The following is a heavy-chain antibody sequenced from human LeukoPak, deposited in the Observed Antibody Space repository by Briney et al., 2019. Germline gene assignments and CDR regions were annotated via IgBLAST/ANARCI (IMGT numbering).Heavy chain of an antibody. CDR2: ITGSGTFT. Sequence: GGSLRLSCAASGITFINYSMTWVRQAPGKGLEWASAITGSGTFTDYADSVKGRFTISRDNSRNTLYLQMNNLRAEDTAIYYCAKRSAESSGYFDSWGQGTLVTVSS. V-gene: IGHV3-23*01. J-gene: IGHJ4*02. CDR1: GITFINYS. CDR3: AKRSAESSGYFDS. D-gene: IGHD6-19*01.